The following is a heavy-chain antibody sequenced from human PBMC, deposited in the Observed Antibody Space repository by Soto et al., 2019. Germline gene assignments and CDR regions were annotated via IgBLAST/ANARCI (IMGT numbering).Heavy chain of an antibody. CDR1: GGSFSGYY. D-gene: IGHD3-10*01. CDR3: ARATMVRGVIRNWIDP. Sequence: PSETLSLTCAVYGGSFSGYYWSWIRQPPGKGLEWIGEINHSGSTNYNPSLKSRVTISVDTSKNQFSLKLSSVTAADTAVYYCARATMVRGVIRNWIDPWGQGTLVTVSS. CDR2: INHSGST. J-gene: IGHJ5*02. V-gene: IGHV4-34*01.